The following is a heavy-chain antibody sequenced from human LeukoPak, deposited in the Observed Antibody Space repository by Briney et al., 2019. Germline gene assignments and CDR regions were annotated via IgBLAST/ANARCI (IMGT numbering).Heavy chain of an antibody. CDR2: IYYSGST. CDR3: ARGGYNLYFDY. Sequence: SETLSLTCTVSGASISSYYWSWVRQPPGKGLEWIGYIYYSGSTNYNPSLKSRVTISVDTSKNQFSLKLSSVTAADTAVYYCARGGYNLYFDYWGQGTQVTVSS. D-gene: IGHD1-1*01. V-gene: IGHV4-59*01. J-gene: IGHJ4*02. CDR1: GASISSYY.